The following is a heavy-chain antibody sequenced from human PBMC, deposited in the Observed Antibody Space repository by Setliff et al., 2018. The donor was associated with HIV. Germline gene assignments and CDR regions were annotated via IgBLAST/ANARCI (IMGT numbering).Heavy chain of an antibody. CDR3: ARDDSNGNTDAFDI. V-gene: IGHV3-7*04. CDR2: IKQDGSKA. CDR1: GFTFSSYW. Sequence: GVLRLSCAASGFTFSSYWMSWVRQAPGKGLEWVADIKQDGSKADYMDSVKGRFTISRDNPKNSLYLQMTSLRAEDTAVYYGARDDSNGNTDAFDIWGQGTTGTVTS. D-gene: IGHD5-18*01. J-gene: IGHJ3*02.